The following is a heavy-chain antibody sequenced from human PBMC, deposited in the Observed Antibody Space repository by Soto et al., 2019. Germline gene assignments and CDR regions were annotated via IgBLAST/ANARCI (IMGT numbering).Heavy chain of an antibody. D-gene: IGHD2-15*01. CDR2: IDNNGVT. CDR1: GGSVYSNGHY. CDR3: GKILVGATGHTDADS. J-gene: IGHJ4*02. Sequence: SETLSLTCIVSGGSVYSNGHYWGWIRQPPGKGLEWIGSIDNNGVTNYNSSLKSRVTISRDTSKNQFSLRLTSVTAADTAVYYCGKILVGATGHTDADSWGPGTLVTVSS. V-gene: IGHV4-39*01.